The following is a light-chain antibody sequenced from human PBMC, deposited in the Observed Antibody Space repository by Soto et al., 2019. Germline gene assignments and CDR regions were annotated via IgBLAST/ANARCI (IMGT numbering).Light chain of an antibody. V-gene: IGKV3-11*01. CDR1: QSVSSY. J-gene: IGKJ3*01. Sequence: EIRLTKSPSTLSLSPGERATLSCRASQSVSSYLAWYQQKPGQAPRLLIYDASYMAPGIPARFSGSRSCTNYTLTIISRLHHDYSVYYYRQHSNIFRTFGPGTKVNI. CDR3: RQHSNIFRT. CDR2: DAS.